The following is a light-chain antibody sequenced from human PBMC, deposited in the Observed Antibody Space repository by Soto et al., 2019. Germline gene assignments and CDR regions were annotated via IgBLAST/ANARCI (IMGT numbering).Light chain of an antibody. Sequence: QSALTQPASVSGSPGQSITISCTGTSSDVGSYNLVSWYQQHPGKAPKLMIYEGSKWPSGVSNRFSGSKSGNTASLTISGLQAEDEADYYCCSYAGSSTPYVFGTGTKATVL. CDR2: EGS. V-gene: IGLV2-23*01. CDR3: CSYAGSSTPYV. CDR1: SSDVGSYNL. J-gene: IGLJ1*01.